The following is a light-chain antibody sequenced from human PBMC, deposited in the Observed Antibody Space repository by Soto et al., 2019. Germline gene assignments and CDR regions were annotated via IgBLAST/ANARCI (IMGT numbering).Light chain of an antibody. CDR1: QSIVIY. V-gene: IGKV3-11*01. Sequence: EIVLTQSPATLSLSPGERATLSCRASQSIVIYLAWYQQKPGQAPKLLIYDASNRATGIPARFSGSGSGTDFTLTISSLEPEDFAVYYCQQRSSWPITFGQGTRLEIK. J-gene: IGKJ5*01. CDR2: DAS. CDR3: QQRSSWPIT.